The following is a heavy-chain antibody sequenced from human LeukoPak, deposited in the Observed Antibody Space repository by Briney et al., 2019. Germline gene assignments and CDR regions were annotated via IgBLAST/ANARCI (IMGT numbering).Heavy chain of an antibody. CDR3: ARATYSSGWYEDP. V-gene: IGHV4-39*07. Sequence: ASETLSLTCTVSGGSISSSSYYWGWIRQPPGKGLEWIGSIYYSGSTYYNPSLKSRVTISVDTSKNQFSLKLSSVTAADTAVYYCARATYSSGWYEDPWGQGTLVTVSS. D-gene: IGHD6-19*01. J-gene: IGHJ5*02. CDR1: GGSISSSSYY. CDR2: IYYSGST.